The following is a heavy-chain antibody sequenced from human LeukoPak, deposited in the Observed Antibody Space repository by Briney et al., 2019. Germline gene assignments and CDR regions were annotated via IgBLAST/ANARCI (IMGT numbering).Heavy chain of an antibody. V-gene: IGHV4-39*01. CDR2: VYYSGRT. D-gene: IGHD2-21*02. CDR3: ARHGPVVTATDAFDL. Sequence: SETLSLTCTVSGGSISRDTYYCAWLRQSPGRGLEWLASVYYSGRTDYNPSLKSRVTIFVDTSKNQLSLRLSAVTAADTAVYYCARHGPVVTATDAFDLWGQGTMVTVSS. J-gene: IGHJ3*01. CDR1: GGSISRDTYY.